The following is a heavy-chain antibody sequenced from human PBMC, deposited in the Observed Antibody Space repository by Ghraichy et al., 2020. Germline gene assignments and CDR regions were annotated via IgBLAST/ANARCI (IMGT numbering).Heavy chain of an antibody. Sequence: SETLSLTCTVSGGSISNYYWSWIRQPPGKGLEWIGYIYYSGSTNYNPSLKSRVTISVDTSKNQFSLKLSSMTAADTAVYYCASLVEWWSWFDPWGQGTLVTVSS. J-gene: IGHJ5*02. V-gene: IGHV4-59*01. CDR2: IYYSGST. CDR1: GGSISNYY. CDR3: ASLVEWWSWFDP. D-gene: IGHD2-15*01.